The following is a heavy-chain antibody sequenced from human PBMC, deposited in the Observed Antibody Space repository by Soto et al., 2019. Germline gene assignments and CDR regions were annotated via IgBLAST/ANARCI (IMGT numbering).Heavy chain of an antibody. CDR1: GGSISSSSYY. CDR2: INHSGST. Sequence: SETLSLTCTVSGGSISSSSYYWGWIRQPPGKGLEWIGEINHSGSTNYNPSLKSRVTISVDTSKNQFSLKLSSVTAADTAVYYCARDRGFFWARPDNSYMDVWGKGTKVTVSS. V-gene: IGHV4-39*07. D-gene: IGHD3-3*01. J-gene: IGHJ6*03. CDR3: ARDRGFFWARPDNSYMDV.